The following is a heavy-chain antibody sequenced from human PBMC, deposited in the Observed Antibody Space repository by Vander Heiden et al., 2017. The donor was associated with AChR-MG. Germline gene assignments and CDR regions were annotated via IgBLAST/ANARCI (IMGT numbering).Heavy chain of an antibody. V-gene: IGHV1-3*01. CDR1: GYSFTNYA. J-gene: IGHJ5*02. D-gene: IGHD3-16*01. CDR3: ARDSREYQMLTKTSNWFDP. CDR2: INAGNGNT. Sequence: QVQLVQSGTEVNKPGASVTVSCKASGYSFTNYAIHWVRQAPGQRLEWMGWINAGNGNTKYSQNFQGRVTITRDTSANTAYMELSSLRSEDTAVYYCARDSREYQMLTKTSNWFDPWGQGTLVTVSS.